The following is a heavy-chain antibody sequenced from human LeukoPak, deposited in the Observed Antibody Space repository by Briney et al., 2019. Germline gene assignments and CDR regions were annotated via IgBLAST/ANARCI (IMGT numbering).Heavy chain of an antibody. CDR3: ARFIVGATGAFDI. Sequence: GGSLRLSCAASGFTFSSYWMSWVRQAPGKGLEWVANIKQDGSEKYYVDSVKGRFTISRDNAKNSLYLQMNSLRAEDTAVYYCARFIVGATGAFDIWGQGTMVTVSS. CDR1: GFTFSSYW. CDR2: IKQDGSEK. J-gene: IGHJ3*02. V-gene: IGHV3-7*01. D-gene: IGHD1-26*01.